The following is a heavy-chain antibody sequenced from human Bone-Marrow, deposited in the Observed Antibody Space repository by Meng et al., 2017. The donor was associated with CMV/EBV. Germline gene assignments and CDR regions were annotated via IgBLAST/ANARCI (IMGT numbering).Heavy chain of an antibody. J-gene: IGHJ4*02. CDR2: IIPILGIA. D-gene: IGHD6-25*01. CDR1: GGTFSSYT. V-gene: IGHV1-69*02. Sequence: SVKVSCKASGGTFSSYTINWVRQAPGQGLEWMGRIIPILGIANYAQKFQGRVTITADTSTSTAYMELNSLRSEDTAVYYCASHPRQRAPYAYWGQGPLVPVDS. CDR3: ASHPRQRAPYAY.